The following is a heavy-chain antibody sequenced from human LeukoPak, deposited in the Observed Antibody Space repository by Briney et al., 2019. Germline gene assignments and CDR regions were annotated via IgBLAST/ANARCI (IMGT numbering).Heavy chain of an antibody. CDR1: GGSISSNNW. J-gene: IGHJ4*02. CDR2: IYYSGST. V-gene: IGHV4-4*02. CDR3: ARQRITIFGVVPPFDY. Sequence: PSGTLSLTCAVSGGSISSNNWWSWVRQPPGKGLEWIGSIYYSGSTYYNPSLKSRVTISVDTSKNQFSLKLSSVTAADTAVYYCARQRITIFGVVPPFDYWGQGTLVTVSS. D-gene: IGHD3-3*01.